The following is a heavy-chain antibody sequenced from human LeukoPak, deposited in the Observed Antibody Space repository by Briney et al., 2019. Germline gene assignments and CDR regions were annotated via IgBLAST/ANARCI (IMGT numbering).Heavy chain of an antibody. CDR2: LSYDGSNK. CDR3: AKVGPPDSSGYYYYFDY. J-gene: IGHJ4*02. Sequence: GGSLRLSCAASGFTFSSYGMHWVRQAPGKGLEWVAVLSYDGSNKYYADSVKGRFTISRDNSKNTLYLQMNSLRAEDTAVYYCAKVGPPDSSGYYYYFDYWGQGALVTVSA. CDR1: GFTFSSYG. V-gene: IGHV3-30*18. D-gene: IGHD3-22*01.